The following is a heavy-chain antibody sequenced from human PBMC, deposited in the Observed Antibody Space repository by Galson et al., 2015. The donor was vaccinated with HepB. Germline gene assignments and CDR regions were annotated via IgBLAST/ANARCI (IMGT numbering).Heavy chain of an antibody. CDR1: GFSVSNNY. CDR3: ARGPYRNGWYGVDY. D-gene: IGHD6-19*01. Sequence: SLRLSCAASGFSVSNNYMNWVRQAPGKGLEWVSLIYSTGNTYYADSVKGRFSISRDISKNTLYLHMNSLTAEDTAVYYCARGPYRNGWYGVDYWGQGTLVTVSS. J-gene: IGHJ4*02. V-gene: IGHV3-66*01. CDR2: IYSTGNT.